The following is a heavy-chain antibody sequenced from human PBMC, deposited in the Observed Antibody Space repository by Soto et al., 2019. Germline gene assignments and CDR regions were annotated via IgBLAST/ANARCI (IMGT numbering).Heavy chain of an antibody. V-gene: IGHV3-15*01. Sequence: EVQLVESGGGLVKPGGSLRLSCAASGFTFSNAWMSWVRQAPGKGLEWVGRIKSKTDGGTTDYAAPVKGRFTISRDDSKNTLYLQMNSLKTEDTAVYYCNRLHPGYYYGMDVWGQGTTVTVSS. CDR2: IKSKTDGGTT. J-gene: IGHJ6*02. CDR3: NRLHPGYYYGMDV. CDR1: GFTFSNAW.